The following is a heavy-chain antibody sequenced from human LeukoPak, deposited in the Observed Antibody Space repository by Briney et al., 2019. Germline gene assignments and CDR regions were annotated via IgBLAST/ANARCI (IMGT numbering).Heavy chain of an antibody. D-gene: IGHD3-10*01. V-gene: IGHV3-49*03. J-gene: IGHJ4*02. CDR1: GFTFGDYA. CDR2: IRSKAYGGTT. Sequence: GGSLRLSCTASGFTFGDYAMSWFRQAPGKGLEWVGFIRSKAYGGTTEYAASVKGRFTISRDDSKSIAYLQMNSLKTEDTAVYYCTNVGPMVPAGPPLIVHAYWGQGTLVTVSS. CDR3: TNVGPMVPAGPPLIVHAY.